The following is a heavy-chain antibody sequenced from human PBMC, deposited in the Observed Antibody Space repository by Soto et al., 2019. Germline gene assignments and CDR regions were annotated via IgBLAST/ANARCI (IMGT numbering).Heavy chain of an antibody. D-gene: IGHD3-22*01. CDR2: VSFEGSNK. V-gene: IGHV3-30*18. CDR3: AKDPYYYDTSGYHFDY. J-gene: IGHJ4*02. Sequence: QVQLVESGGGVVQPGRSLRLSCAASGFTFSNYGMHWVRQAPGKGLEWVAVVSFEGSNKYYADSVKGRFTISRDSSKNTLYLQMNSLRAEDTAVYYCAKDPYYYDTSGYHFDYWGQGTLVTVSS. CDR1: GFTFSNYG.